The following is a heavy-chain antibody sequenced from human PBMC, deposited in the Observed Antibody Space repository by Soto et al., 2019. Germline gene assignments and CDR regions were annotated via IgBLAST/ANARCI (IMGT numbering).Heavy chain of an antibody. CDR2: IIPIFGTA. CDR1: GGTFSSYA. Sequence: SEKVSCKASGGTFSSYAISWVRQAPGQGLEWMGGIIPIFGTANYAQKFQGRVTITADESTSTAYMELSSLRSEDTAVYYCARDRGVYYGSGSYSSVWFDPWG. CDR3: ARDRGVYYGSGSYSSVWFDP. J-gene: IGHJ5*02. D-gene: IGHD3-10*01. V-gene: IGHV1-69*13.